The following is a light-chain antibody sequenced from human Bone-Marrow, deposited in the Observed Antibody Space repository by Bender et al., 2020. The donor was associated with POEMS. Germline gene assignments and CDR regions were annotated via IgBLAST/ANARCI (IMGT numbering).Light chain of an antibody. V-gene: IGLV2-23*02. J-gene: IGLJ3*02. CDR2: EVS. CDR3: CSYASTSTPWV. Sequence: QSALTQPASVSGSPGQSITISCTGSSGDVGGYNLVSWYQQHPGKAPKLMIYEVSKRPSGVSDRFSGSKSRNTASLTISGLQPEDEAVYYCCSYASTSTPWVFGGGTKLTVL. CDR1: SGDVGGYNL.